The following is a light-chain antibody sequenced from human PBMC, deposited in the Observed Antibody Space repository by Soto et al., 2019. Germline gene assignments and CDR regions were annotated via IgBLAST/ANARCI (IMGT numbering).Light chain of an antibody. CDR1: QGVSSSY. J-gene: IGKJ1*01. V-gene: IGKV3-20*01. Sequence: EIELTQSPCSLSVSAGERAALSCRASQGVSSSYLSCYQQKPGQAPRLIIYGASNRAAGLSDWFSGSGSRTDFTLTSSRLEPEDFAVYYCQQYGSSGTFGQGTKVDI. CDR2: GAS. CDR3: QQYGSSGT.